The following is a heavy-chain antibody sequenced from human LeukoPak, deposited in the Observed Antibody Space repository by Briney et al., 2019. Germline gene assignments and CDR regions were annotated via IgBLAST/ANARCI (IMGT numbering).Heavy chain of an antibody. V-gene: IGHV3-48*01. CDR1: GFTFSSHS. J-gene: IGHJ4*02. CDR2: ISSSGSTI. D-gene: IGHD4-17*01. CDR3: ARVTVTTYFDY. Sequence: PGGSLRLSCAASGFTFSSHSMNWVRQAPGKGLEWVSYISSSGSTIYYADSVKGRFSISRDNAKNSLHLQMNSLRAEDTAVYYCARVTVTTYFDYWGQGTLVTVSS.